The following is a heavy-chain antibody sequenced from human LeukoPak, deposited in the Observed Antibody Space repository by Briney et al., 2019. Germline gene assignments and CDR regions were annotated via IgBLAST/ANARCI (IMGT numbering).Heavy chain of an antibody. CDR1: GFTFSDYA. D-gene: IGHD6-25*01. CDR3: AKPPRVSGRGAIGYPFAS. J-gene: IGHJ4*02. V-gene: IGHV3-23*01. Sequence: GGSLRLSCAASGFTFSDYALSWVRQTPGKGLEWVAATTGSSGDTYHADSVKGRFAISRDNSKNTLYLQMNSLRAEDTALYYWAKPPRVSGRGAIGYPFASWGGGARGTVSS. CDR2: TTGSSGDT.